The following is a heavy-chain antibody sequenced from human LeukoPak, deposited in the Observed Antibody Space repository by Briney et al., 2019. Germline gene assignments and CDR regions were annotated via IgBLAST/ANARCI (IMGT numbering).Heavy chain of an antibody. Sequence: GGSLRLSCAASEFTVSSNYMSWVRQAPGKGLEWVSVIYSGGSTYYADSVKGRFTISRDNSKNTLYLQMNSLRAEDTAVYYCARGRRGSSSWYRGAFDIWGQGTMVTVSS. D-gene: IGHD6-13*01. CDR2: IYSGGST. CDR1: EFTVSSNY. V-gene: IGHV3-53*01. CDR3: ARGRRGSSSWYRGAFDI. J-gene: IGHJ3*02.